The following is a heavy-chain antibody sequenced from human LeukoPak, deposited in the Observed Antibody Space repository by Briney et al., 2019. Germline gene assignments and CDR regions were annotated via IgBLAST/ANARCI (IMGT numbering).Heavy chain of an antibody. CDR2: IYTSGST. Sequence: SETLSLTCTVSGGSISSYYWSWIRQPPGKGLEWIGYIYTSGSTNYNPSLKSRVTISVDTSKNQFSLKLSSVTAADTAVYYCARRADCSSTSCTFDYWGQGTLVTVCS. CDR1: GGSISSYY. D-gene: IGHD2-2*01. CDR3: ARRADCSSTSCTFDY. V-gene: IGHV4-4*09. J-gene: IGHJ4*02.